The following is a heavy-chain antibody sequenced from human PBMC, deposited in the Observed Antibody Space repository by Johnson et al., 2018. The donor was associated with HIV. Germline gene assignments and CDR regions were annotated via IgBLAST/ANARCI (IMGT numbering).Heavy chain of an antibody. J-gene: IGHJ3*02. CDR3: ARLPSGYSRDAFHI. CDR2: ISYVGNIQ. CDR1: RFSFSNYP. D-gene: IGHD5-18*01. V-gene: IGHV3-30*04. Sequence: QVQLVDSGGGVVQPGRSLRLSCAASRFSFSNYPMHWVRQAPGKGLEWMAFISYVGNIQYYAASVRGRFTISRDNSKNTLYLQMHSLRAEDTAFYYCARLPSGYSRDAFHIWGQGTMVTVSS.